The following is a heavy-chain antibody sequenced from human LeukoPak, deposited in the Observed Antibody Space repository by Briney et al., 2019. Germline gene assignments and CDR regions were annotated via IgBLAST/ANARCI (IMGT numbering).Heavy chain of an antibody. J-gene: IGHJ4*02. D-gene: IGHD5-18*01. CDR3: ARETGYAYGRAPLDY. CDR2: IIPIFGTA. CDR1: GYSFTSYY. V-gene: IGHV1-69*06. Sequence: ASVEVSCKASGYSFTSYYMHWVRQAPGQGLEWMGGIIPIFGTANYAQKFQGRVTITADKSTGTAYMELSSLRSDDTAVYYCARETGYAYGRAPLDYWGQGTLVTVSS.